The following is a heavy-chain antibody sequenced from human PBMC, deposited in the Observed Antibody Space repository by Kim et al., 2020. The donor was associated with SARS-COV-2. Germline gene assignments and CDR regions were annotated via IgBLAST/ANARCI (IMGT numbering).Heavy chain of an antibody. CDR2: INSDGSST. CDR1: GFTFSSYW. V-gene: IGHV3-74*01. CDR3: ARVGGIAVAVL. Sequence: GGSLRLSCAASGFTFSSYWMHWVRQAPGKGLVWVSRINSDGSSTSYADSVKGRFTISRDNAKNTLYLQMNSLRAEDTAVYYCARVGGIAVAVLWGQGTLVTVSS. J-gene: IGHJ4*02. D-gene: IGHD6-19*01.